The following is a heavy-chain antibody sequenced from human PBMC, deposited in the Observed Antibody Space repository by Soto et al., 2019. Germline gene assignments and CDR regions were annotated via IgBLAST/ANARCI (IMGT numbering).Heavy chain of an antibody. CDR2: ISAYNGKR. Sequence: QGQLLQSGDEVKKPGASVRVSCRASGYDFTSYGISWVRQAPGQGLEWVSWISAYNGKRDTAQKFQGRVTMTLDTATDTAHMELRDLTSADTAVYYCARGRIVASIHDAFEIWGQVAMVAVAS. D-gene: IGHD2-21*01. J-gene: IGHJ3*02. CDR3: ARGRIVASIHDAFEI. CDR1: GYDFTSYG. V-gene: IGHV1-18*01.